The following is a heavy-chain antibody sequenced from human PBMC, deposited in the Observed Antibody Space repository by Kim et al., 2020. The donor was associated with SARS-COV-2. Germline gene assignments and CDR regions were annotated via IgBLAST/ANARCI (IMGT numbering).Heavy chain of an antibody. CDR2: ISNHGTDI. D-gene: IGHD3-10*02. CDR3: ARDEHKTENVRGFDL. J-gene: IGHJ2*01. V-gene: IGHV3-74*01. Sequence: GGSLRLSCAASGFSFSSYWMHWVRQDPGKGLVWVSRISNHGTDINHAASVKGRFTISRDNDKNTLYLQMNGLRVEETAIYYCARDEHKTENVRGFDLWGRGTLVTVSS. CDR1: GFSFSSYW.